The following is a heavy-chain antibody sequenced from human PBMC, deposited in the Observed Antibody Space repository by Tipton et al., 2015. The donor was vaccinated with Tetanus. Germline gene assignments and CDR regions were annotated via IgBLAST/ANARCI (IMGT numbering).Heavy chain of an antibody. Sequence: GLVKPSETLSLTCTVSGGSLSGYHWNWIRQSPGKGLEWIGNIYHSESANYNPSLKSRVTISVDTSKNQITLTLKSVTAADTALYYCAGDGEKIMPSDRRQRRATNYYYHYGLDVWGQGTTVTVSS. J-gene: IGHJ6*02. CDR3: AGDGEKIMPSDRRQRRATNYYYHYGLDV. V-gene: IGHV4-59*01. D-gene: IGHD3-10*01. CDR2: IYHSESA. CDR1: GGSLSGYH.